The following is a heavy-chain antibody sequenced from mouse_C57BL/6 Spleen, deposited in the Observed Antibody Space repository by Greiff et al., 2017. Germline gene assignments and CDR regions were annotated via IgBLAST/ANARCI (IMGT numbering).Heavy chain of an antibody. Sequence: QVQLQQPGAELVKPGASVKLSCEASGYTFTSYWMHWVKQRPGQGLEWIGMIHPNSGSTNYNEKFKSKATLTVDKSSSTAYMQLSSLTSEDSAVYYCAKRRDYDYDGTWFAYWGQGTLVTVSA. CDR2: IHPNSGST. V-gene: IGHV1-64*01. CDR1: GYTFTSYW. J-gene: IGHJ3*01. D-gene: IGHD2-4*01. CDR3: AKRRDYDYDGTWFAY.